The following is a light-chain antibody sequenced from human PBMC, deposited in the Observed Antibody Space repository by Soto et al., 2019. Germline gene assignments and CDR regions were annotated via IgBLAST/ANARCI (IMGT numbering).Light chain of an antibody. CDR1: HSVSSW. Sequence: DIQMTQSPSSLSASVGDRVTITCRASHSVSSWLAWYQQKPGKAPKLLIYAASSLQSGVPSRFSGSGSETDFTLTISSLQPEDFATYSCQQSYSTTWTFGQGTKVDIK. CDR2: AAS. J-gene: IGKJ1*01. V-gene: IGKV1-39*01. CDR3: QQSYSTTWT.